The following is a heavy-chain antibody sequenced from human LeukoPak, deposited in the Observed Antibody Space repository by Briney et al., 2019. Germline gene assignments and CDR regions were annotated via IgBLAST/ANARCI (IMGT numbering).Heavy chain of an antibody. J-gene: IGHJ4*02. D-gene: IGHD4-17*01. CDR2: ISASGDNT. CDR1: GFTVNSYA. CDR3: AKGGRRHYGDYVAF. V-gene: IGHV3-23*01. Sequence: GGSLRLSCDASGFTVNSYAMDWVRQAPGKGLEWVSVISASGDNTYYADSVKGRFTISRDDSKNTVYPQMNSLRADDTAVYHCAKGGRRHYGDYVAFWGQGTLVTVSS.